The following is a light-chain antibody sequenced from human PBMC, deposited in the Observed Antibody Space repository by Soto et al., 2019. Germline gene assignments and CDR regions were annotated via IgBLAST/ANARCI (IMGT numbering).Light chain of an antibody. CDR1: QSISSW. V-gene: IGKV1-5*01. CDR3: QQYNSYWT. J-gene: IGKJ1*01. Sequence: DIQLTQSPSLLSASIGDRVTITCRASQSISSWLAWYQQKPGRAPKVLIYDASKLASGVPSMFSGSGSGTEFTLTISSLQPDDFATYYCQQYNSYWTFGQGTKVDIK. CDR2: DAS.